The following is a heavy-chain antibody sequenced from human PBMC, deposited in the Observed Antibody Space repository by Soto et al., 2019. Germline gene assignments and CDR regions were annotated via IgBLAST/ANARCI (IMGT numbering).Heavy chain of an antibody. D-gene: IGHD6-13*01. J-gene: IGHJ6*02. CDR2: IKQDGSEK. CDR3: AILYSSSWKGAVALDF. V-gene: IGHV3-7*03. CDR1: GFPFISYW. Sequence: GESLRLSCAASGFPFISYWMSWVRQAPGKGLEWVANIKQDGSEKYYVDSVKGRFTISRDNAKNSLYLQMNSLRAEDTAVYYCAILYSSSWKGAVALDFWGQGTPGTVS.